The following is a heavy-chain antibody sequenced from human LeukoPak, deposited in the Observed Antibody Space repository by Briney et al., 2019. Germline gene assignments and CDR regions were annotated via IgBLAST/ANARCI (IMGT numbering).Heavy chain of an antibody. D-gene: IGHD3-9*01. V-gene: IGHV3-23*01. CDR2: ISGSGGST. CDR3: ARARWAPPPIRYFDWLQRTLLDY. CDR1: GFTFSSYA. Sequence: PGGSLRLSCAASGFTFSSYAMSWVRQAPGKGLEWVSAISGSGGSTYYADSVKGRFTISRDNSKNTLYLQMNSLRAEDTAVYYCARARWAPPPIRYFDWLQRTLLDYWGQGTLVTVSS. J-gene: IGHJ4*02.